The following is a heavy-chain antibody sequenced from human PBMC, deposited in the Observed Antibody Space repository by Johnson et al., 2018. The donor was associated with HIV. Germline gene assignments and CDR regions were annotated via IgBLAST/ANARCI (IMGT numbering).Heavy chain of an antibody. CDR2: IRYDGSNK. Sequence: VQLVESGGGVVQPGRSLRLSCAASGFPFSSYGLHWVRQAPGKGLEWVAFIRYDGSNKYFGDSVEGRFHISRENSKNSHYLHMNSLRPEDTAIYYCVREGYSSSSDAFDFWGQGTMVTVSS. CDR1: GFPFSSYG. V-gene: IGHV3-30*02. D-gene: IGHD6-6*01. J-gene: IGHJ3*01. CDR3: VREGYSSSSDAFDF.